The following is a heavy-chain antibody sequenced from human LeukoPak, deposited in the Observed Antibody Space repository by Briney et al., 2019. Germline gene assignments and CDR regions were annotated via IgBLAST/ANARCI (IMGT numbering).Heavy chain of an antibody. Sequence: SETLSLTCTASGGSINNYWSWIRQPAGKGLEWIGRIFSSGSTVYHPSLKSRVTMSVATSRNSFSLKLTSVTAADTAVYYCARGRAVTTGDDYWGQGTLVTVSS. V-gene: IGHV4-4*07. CDR3: ARGRAVTTGDDY. CDR1: GGSINNY. CDR2: IFSSGST. D-gene: IGHD4-17*01. J-gene: IGHJ4*02.